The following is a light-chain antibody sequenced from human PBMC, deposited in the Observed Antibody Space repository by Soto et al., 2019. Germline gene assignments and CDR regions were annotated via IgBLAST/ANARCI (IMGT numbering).Light chain of an antibody. CDR3: CSYAGSSTYV. Sequence: QSALTQPASVSGSPGQSLTISCTGTSSDVGNYNLVSWYQQHPGKAPKLMIYEVTKRPSGVSNRFSGSRSGNTASLTLSGLQAEDEADYYCCSYAGSSTYVFGTGTKVTVL. V-gene: IGLV2-23*02. J-gene: IGLJ1*01. CDR1: SSDVGNYNL. CDR2: EVT.